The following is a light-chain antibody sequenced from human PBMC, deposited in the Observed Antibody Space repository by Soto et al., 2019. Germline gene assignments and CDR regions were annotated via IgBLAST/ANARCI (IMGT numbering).Light chain of an antibody. CDR1: QSVSSN. CDR3: QQYNNWPPFT. Sequence: EIVMTQSPATLSVSPGESATLSCRASQSVSSNLAWYQQKPGHAPRLLIYGASTRATGIPARFSGSGSGTEFTLTISSLQSEDFAVYYCQQYNNWPPFTFGPGTKVDIK. J-gene: IGKJ3*01. CDR2: GAS. V-gene: IGKV3-15*01.